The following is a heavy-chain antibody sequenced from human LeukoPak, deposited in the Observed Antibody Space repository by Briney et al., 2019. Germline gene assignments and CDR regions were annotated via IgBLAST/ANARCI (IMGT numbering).Heavy chain of an antibody. D-gene: IGHD3-10*01. V-gene: IGHV1-69*13. CDR2: IIPIFGTA. J-gene: IGHJ5*02. CDR1: GYTFTSYG. CDR3: ARVGGEKRMVRGVIITLGWFDP. Sequence: GASVKVSCKASGYTFTSYGISWVRQAPGQGLEWMGGIIPIFGTANYAQKFQGRVTITADESTSTAYMELSSLRSEDTAVYYCARVGGEKRMVRGVIITLGWFDPWGQGTLVTVSS.